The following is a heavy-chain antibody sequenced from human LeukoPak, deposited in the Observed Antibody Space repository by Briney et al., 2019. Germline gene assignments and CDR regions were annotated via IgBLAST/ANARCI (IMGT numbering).Heavy chain of an antibody. J-gene: IGHJ5*02. CDR1: GYTFTSYG. Sequence: ASVKVSCKASGYTFTSYGISWVRQAPGQGLEWMGWISAYNGNTNYAQKLQGRVTMTTDTSTSTAYMELRSLRSDDTAVYYCARDSVVVPAATTLDWFDPWGQGTLVTVSS. CDR2: ISAYNGNT. CDR3: ARDSVVVPAATTLDWFDP. D-gene: IGHD2-2*01. V-gene: IGHV1-18*01.